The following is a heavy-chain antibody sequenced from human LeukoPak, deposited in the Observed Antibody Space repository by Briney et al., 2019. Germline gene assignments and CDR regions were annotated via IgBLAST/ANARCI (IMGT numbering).Heavy chain of an antibody. CDR2: INPNSGGT. Sequence: ASGKVSCKASGYTFIDYYIHWVRQAPGQGLEWMGRINPNSGGTNYAQKFQGRVTMTRDTSISTAYMEVSRLTSNDTAVYYCARGRVGATDYWGQGTLVTVSS. CDR3: ARGRVGATDY. D-gene: IGHD1-26*01. CDR1: GYTFIDYY. J-gene: IGHJ4*02. V-gene: IGHV1-2*06.